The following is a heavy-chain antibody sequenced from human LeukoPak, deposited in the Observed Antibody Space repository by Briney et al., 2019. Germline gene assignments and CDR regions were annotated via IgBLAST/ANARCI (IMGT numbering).Heavy chain of an antibody. V-gene: IGHV3-48*03. CDR1: GFTFSSYE. CDR2: ISSSGNNI. Sequence: GGSLRLSCAASGFTFSSYEMNWVRQAPGKGLEWVSYISSSGNNIYYADPVKGRFTISRDNAKNSLYLQMNSLRAEDTAVYYCARALTTTMAPGGGQGTLVTVSS. J-gene: IGHJ4*02. CDR3: ARALTTTMAPG. D-gene: IGHD5-18*01.